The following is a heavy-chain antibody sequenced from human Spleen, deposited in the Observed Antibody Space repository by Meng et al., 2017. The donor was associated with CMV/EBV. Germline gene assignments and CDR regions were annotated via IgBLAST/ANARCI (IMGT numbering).Heavy chain of an antibody. CDR1: GFTFSSYG. D-gene: IGHD2-2*01. Sequence: GGSLRLSCAASGFTFSSYGMHWVRQAPGKGLEWVAFIRYDGSNKYYADSVKGRFTISRDNSKNTLFLQMNSLRADDTAVYYCAKDRTDHCSSATCYTLDYWGQGTVVTVSS. CDR2: IRYDGSNK. CDR3: AKDRTDHCSSATCYTLDY. J-gene: IGHJ4*02. V-gene: IGHV3-30*02.